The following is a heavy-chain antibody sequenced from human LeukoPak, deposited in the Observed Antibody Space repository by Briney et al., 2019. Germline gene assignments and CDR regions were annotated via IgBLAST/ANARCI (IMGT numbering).Heavy chain of an antibody. Sequence: GGSLRLSCAASGFTFSSYAMSWVRQAPGKGLEWVSAISGGGGSTYYADSVKGRFTISRDNSKNTLYLQMNSLRAEDTAVYYCAAPSMSYCSSTSCYGRGDDALYYYYYGMDVWGQGTTVTVSS. CDR1: GFTFSSYA. D-gene: IGHD2-2*01. CDR3: AAPSMSYCSSTSCYGRGDDALYYYYYGMDV. J-gene: IGHJ6*02. V-gene: IGHV3-23*01. CDR2: ISGGGGST.